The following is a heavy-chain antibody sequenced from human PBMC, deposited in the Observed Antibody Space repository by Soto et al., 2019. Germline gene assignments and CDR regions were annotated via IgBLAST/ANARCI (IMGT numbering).Heavy chain of an antibody. V-gene: IGHV3-21*01. Sequence: GGSLRLACAASGFTFSSYSMNWVRQAPGKGLEWVSMITSGGTVFYYADSVRGRFAISRDDTENSLHLQMNSLRVEDTAMYYCARGRYAPGVWGPGTTVTVSS. CDR2: ITSGGTVF. CDR3: ARGRYAPGV. J-gene: IGHJ6*02. D-gene: IGHD3-9*01. CDR1: GFTFSSYS.